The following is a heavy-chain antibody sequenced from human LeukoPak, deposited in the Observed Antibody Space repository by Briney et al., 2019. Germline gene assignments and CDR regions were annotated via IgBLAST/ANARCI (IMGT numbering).Heavy chain of an antibody. CDR3: ARVGIVVVPAAGGSEYWFDP. CDR2: IIPILGIA. D-gene: IGHD2-2*03. Sequence: SSVKVSCKASGGTFSSYAISWVRQAPGQGLEWMGRIIPILGIANFAQKLQGRVTITADKSTSTAYLELSSLRSDDTAVYYCARVGIVVVPAAGGSEYWFDPWGQGTLVTVSS. CDR1: GGTFSSYA. J-gene: IGHJ5*02. V-gene: IGHV1-69*04.